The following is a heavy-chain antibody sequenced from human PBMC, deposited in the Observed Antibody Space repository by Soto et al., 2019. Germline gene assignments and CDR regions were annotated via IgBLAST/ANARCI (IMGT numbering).Heavy chain of an antibody. CDR2: IYWDDDK. J-gene: IGHJ6*03. Sequence: QITLKESGPTLVKPTQTLTLTCTFSGFSLSTTAVSVGWIRQPPGKALEWLALIYWDDDKRYSASLKNRLTITKDTSKNQVVLTMNTMDPVDTASYFCSHVLGYCGGGTCYHSVNYMDVWGEGPKVTVSS. CDR1: GFSLSTTAVS. V-gene: IGHV2-5*02. CDR3: SHVLGYCGGGTCYHSVNYMDV. D-gene: IGHD2-15*01.